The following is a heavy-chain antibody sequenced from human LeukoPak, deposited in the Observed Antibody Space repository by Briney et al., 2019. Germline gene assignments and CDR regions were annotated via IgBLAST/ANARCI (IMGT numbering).Heavy chain of an antibody. Sequence: TLSLTCTVSGGSISSYYWSWIRQPPGKALEWLAPIYWDDDKRYSPSLKSRLTITKDTSKNQVVLTMTNMDPVDTATYYCAHKGSWNWFDPWGQGTLVTVSS. CDR1: GGSISSYYW. CDR2: IYWDDDK. CDR3: AHKGSWNWFDP. V-gene: IGHV2-5*08. J-gene: IGHJ5*02. D-gene: IGHD3-10*01.